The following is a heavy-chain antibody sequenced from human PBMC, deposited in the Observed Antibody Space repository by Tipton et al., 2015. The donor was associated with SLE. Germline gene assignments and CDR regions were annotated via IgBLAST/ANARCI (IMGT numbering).Heavy chain of an antibody. V-gene: IGHV4-39*07. J-gene: IGHJ4*02. CDR3: ARGTLDSNELGIPYYFDY. CDR1: GGSISSSSYY. Sequence: TLSLTCTVSGGSISSSSYYWGWIRQPPGKGLEWIGSIYYSGSTYYNPSLKSRVTISVDTSKNQFSLKLSSVTAADTAVYYCARGTLDSNELGIPYYFDYWGQGTLVTVSS. CDR2: IYYSGST. D-gene: IGHD7-27*01.